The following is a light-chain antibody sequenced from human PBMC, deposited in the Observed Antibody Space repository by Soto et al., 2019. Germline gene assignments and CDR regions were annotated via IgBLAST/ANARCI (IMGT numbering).Light chain of an antibody. CDR1: QSVSSSY. Sequence: EIVLTQSPGTLSLSPGERATLSCRASQSVSSSYLAWYQQKPGQAPSLLIYGASSRATGIPDRFSGRGSGTDFTLTISRLEPEDGAVYYCQQYGSSPLTFGGGTKVEIK. J-gene: IGKJ4*01. V-gene: IGKV3-20*01. CDR3: QQYGSSPLT. CDR2: GAS.